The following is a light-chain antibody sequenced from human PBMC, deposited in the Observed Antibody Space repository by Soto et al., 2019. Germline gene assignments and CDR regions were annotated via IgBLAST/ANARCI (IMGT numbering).Light chain of an antibody. J-gene: IGKJ1*01. CDR3: QQYGSSRWT. CDR1: QSVSSSY. Sequence: EIVLTQSPGTLSVSPGERATLSCRSSQSVSSSYLAWYQQKPGQAPRLLIYGASSRATGIPDRFSGSGSGTDFTLTISRLEPEAFAVYYCQQYGSSRWTYGKVTKVEIK. CDR2: GAS. V-gene: IGKV3-20*01.